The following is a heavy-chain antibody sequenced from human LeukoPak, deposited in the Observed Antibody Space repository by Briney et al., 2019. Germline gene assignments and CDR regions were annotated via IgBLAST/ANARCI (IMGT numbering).Heavy chain of an antibody. J-gene: IGHJ4*02. V-gene: IGHV4-39*01. CDR2: VYYDGTS. CDR3: VRHVSTNTGYFDS. D-gene: IGHD5-24*01. CDR1: GHFINSHSYY. Sequence: SETLSLTCTVSGHFINSHSYYWGWIRQPPGKGLEWIGRVYYDGTSHSNPSLKSRVGVFVDTSRDQYSLDLDFVTAADTALYYCVRHVSTNTGYFDSCGQGTLVSVSS.